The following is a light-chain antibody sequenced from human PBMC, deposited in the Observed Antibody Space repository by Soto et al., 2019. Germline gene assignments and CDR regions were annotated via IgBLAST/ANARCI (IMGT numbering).Light chain of an antibody. CDR3: QQSYSTPPT. J-gene: IGKJ2*01. CDR1: QSISSY. V-gene: IGKV1-39*01. Sequence: DIQMTQSPSSLSASVGDRVTITCRASQSISSYLNWYQQKPGKAPKLLIYAASNLQSGVPSRFSGSGSGTDFTLTISSLQPEDFATYYCQQSYSTPPTFGQGTKLESK. CDR2: AAS.